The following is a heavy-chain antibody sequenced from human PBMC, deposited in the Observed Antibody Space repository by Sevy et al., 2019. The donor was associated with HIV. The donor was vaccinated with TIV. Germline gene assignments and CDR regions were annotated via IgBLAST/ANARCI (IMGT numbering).Heavy chain of an antibody. CDR3: TARNFDF. CDR1: GLTLSYAW. Sequence: GESLKISCAASGLTLSYAWMNWVRQAPGKGLEWVGHIKSESDGGTTDFATPVKGRFIISRDDSKNTLYLQMNSLKTGDTALYYCTARNFDFSGRGTMVTVSS. J-gene: IGHJ4*02. V-gene: IGHV3-15*07. CDR2: IKSESDGGTT.